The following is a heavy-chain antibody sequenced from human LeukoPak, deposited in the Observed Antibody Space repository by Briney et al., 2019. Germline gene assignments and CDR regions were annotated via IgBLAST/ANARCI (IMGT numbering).Heavy chain of an antibody. J-gene: IGHJ4*02. CDR1: GGSISSSSYY. CDR2: IYYSGST. Sequence: TSETLSLTCTVSGGSISSSSYYWGWIRQPPGKGLEWIGSIYYSGSTYYNPSLKSRVTISVDTSKNQFSLKLSSVTAADTAVYYCVRHHRPGRLFVVVVAATLDYWGQGTLVTVSS. CDR3: VRHHRPGRLFVVVVAATLDY. D-gene: IGHD2-15*01. V-gene: IGHV4-39*01.